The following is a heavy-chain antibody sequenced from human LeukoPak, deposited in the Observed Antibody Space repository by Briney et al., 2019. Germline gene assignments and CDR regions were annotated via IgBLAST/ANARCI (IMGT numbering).Heavy chain of an antibody. CDR1: GGSISTYY. Sequence: PSETLSLTCTVSGGSISTYYWSWIRQPPGKGLEWIAYIDYSASTNYNPSLKSRVTISVDTSKNQFSLKLSSVTAADTAVYCCARGVVPAAKGNYWGQGTLVTVSS. D-gene: IGHD2-2*01. V-gene: IGHV4-59*08. CDR2: IDYSAST. CDR3: ARGVVPAAKGNY. J-gene: IGHJ4*02.